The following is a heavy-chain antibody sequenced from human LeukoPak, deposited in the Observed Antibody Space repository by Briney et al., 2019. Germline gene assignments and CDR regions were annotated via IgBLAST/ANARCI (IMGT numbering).Heavy chain of an antibody. Sequence: GRSLRLSCAASGFTFDDYAMHWVRQAPGKGLEWVSGISWNSGSIGYADSVKGRFTISRDNAKNSLYLQMNSLRAEYTALYYCASTYYDILTGHSTGAFDIWGQGTMVTVSS. D-gene: IGHD3-9*01. J-gene: IGHJ3*02. CDR1: GFTFDDYA. CDR2: ISWNSGSI. V-gene: IGHV3-9*01. CDR3: ASTYYDILTGHSTGAFDI.